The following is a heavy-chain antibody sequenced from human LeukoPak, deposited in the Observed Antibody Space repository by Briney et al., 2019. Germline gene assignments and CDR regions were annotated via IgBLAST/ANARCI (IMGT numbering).Heavy chain of an antibody. CDR2: INHSGST. Sequence: SETLSLTCAVYGGSFSGYYWSWIRQPPGEGLEWIGEINHSGSTNYNPSLKSRVTISVDTSKNQFSLKLSSVTAADTAVYYCAREPGYDSSGYSDYWGQGTLVTVSS. CDR3: AREPGYDSSGYSDY. CDR1: GGSFSGYY. J-gene: IGHJ4*02. D-gene: IGHD3-22*01. V-gene: IGHV4-34*01.